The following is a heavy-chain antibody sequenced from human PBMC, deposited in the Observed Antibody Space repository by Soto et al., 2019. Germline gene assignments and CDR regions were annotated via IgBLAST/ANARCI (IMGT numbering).Heavy chain of an antibody. CDR3: ARVGRPQHLLTGFDN. V-gene: IGHV3-33*01. J-gene: IGHJ5*02. CDR1: GFTFSDYA. Sequence: QVQLVESGGGVVQPGWSLRLACVTSGFTFSDYAMHWVRQAPGKGLEWVAVIRPDGSNRYYADSVKGRFTIYRDISKNTLYLQMSSLRADDTAVYFCARVGRPQHLLTGFDNWGQGTLVTVSS. CDR2: IRPDGSNR. D-gene: IGHD3-16*01.